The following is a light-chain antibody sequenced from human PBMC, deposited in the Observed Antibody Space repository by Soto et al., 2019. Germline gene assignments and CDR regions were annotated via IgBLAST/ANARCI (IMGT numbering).Light chain of an antibody. Sequence: SVLTQPASVSGSPGQSITISCTGSSSDVGGYNYVSWYQQHPGKAPKLMIYEVNYRPSGVSNRFSGSKSGNTASLTISGLQAEDEADYYCSAYTSSDTGVFGTGTKVTVL. J-gene: IGLJ1*01. CDR2: EVN. CDR3: SAYTSSDTGV. CDR1: SSDVGGYNY. V-gene: IGLV2-14*01.